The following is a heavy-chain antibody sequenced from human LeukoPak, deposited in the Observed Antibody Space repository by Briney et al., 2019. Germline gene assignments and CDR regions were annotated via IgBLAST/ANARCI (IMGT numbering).Heavy chain of an antibody. CDR2: VWYDGSNK. J-gene: IGHJ4*02. CDR3: ARSLRGSSGYYYTDY. CDR1: GFTFSSYG. D-gene: IGHD3-22*01. V-gene: IGHV3-33*01. Sequence: GGSLRLSCAASGFTFSSYGMHWVRQAPGKGLEWVAVVWYDGSNKYYADPVKGRFTISRDNSKNTLYLQMNSLRAEDTAVYYCARSLRGSSGYYYTDYWGQGTLVTVSS.